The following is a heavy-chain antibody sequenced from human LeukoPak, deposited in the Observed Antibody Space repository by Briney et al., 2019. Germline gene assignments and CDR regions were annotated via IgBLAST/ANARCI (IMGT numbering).Heavy chain of an antibody. CDR1: GFTFSDYY. CDR3: ARAGQSHY. Sequence: GGSLRLSCAASGFTFSDYYMNWIRQAPGKGLEWVSSISGGSRTINYADSVKGRFTTSRDNAKNSLFLQVNSLRAEDTAVYYCARAGQSHYWGQGTLVTVSS. V-gene: IGHV3-11*01. CDR2: ISGGSRTI. J-gene: IGHJ4*02.